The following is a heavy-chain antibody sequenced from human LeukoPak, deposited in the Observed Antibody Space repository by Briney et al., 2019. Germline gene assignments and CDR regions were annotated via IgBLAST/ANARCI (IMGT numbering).Heavy chain of an antibody. Sequence: GGSLRLSCAASGLTFSSYAMSWVRQAPGKGLEGVSAISGSSGHTYYADSAKGRFTISRDNSKNTLYLQMNSLRAEDTAVYYCAKVGFSEMEWLLYSDHWGQGTLVTVSS. J-gene: IGHJ4*02. D-gene: IGHD3-3*01. CDR2: ISGSSGHT. CDR1: GLTFSSYA. CDR3: AKVGFSEMEWLLYSDH. V-gene: IGHV3-23*01.